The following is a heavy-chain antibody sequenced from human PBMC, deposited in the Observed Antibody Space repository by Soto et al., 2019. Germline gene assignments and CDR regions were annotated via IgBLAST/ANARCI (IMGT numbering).Heavy chain of an antibody. CDR1: GFTFSDHY. CDR2: IGDKADSYTT. CDR3: ARANVEPPRAMDV. Sequence: WGSLRLSCAASGFTFSDHYMDWVRQAPGKGLEWVGRIGDKADSYTTKYAASVKGRFTISRDDSKNSLYLQMNSLKTEDTAVYFCARANVEPPRAMDVWGQGTTVTVSS. J-gene: IGHJ6*02. V-gene: IGHV3-72*01. D-gene: IGHD2-15*01.